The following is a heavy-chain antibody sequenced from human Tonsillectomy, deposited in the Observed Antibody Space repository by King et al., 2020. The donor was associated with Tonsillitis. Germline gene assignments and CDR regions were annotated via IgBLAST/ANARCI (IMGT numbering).Heavy chain of an antibody. D-gene: IGHD2-2*01. CDR1: GFTFNAYW. CDR2: INRDGSSA. V-gene: IGHV3-74*03. Sequence: VQLVESGGGVVQPGTSLRLSCAASGFTFNAYWMYWVRQAPGKGLVWVSRINRDGSSAEYADSVKGRLTISRDNAKNTVYLQMNSLTADDTAVYYCARDSYTSPDYWGQGTLVTVSS. CDR3: ARDSYTSPDY. J-gene: IGHJ4*02.